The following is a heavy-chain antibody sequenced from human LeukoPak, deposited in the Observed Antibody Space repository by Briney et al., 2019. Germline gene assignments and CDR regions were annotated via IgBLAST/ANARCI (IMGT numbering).Heavy chain of an antibody. V-gene: IGHV3-48*03. J-gene: IGHJ4*02. CDR2: ISTSGSNI. CDR1: GFTFTSYE. CDR3: TRDRSVGYFDY. Sequence: GGSLRPSYAASGFTFTSYEMNWVRQAPGKGLEWVSYISTSGSNIYYGDSVKGRFTISRDNAKNSLYLQMNSLRVEDTAVYYCTRDRSVGYFDYWGQGTLVTVSS. D-gene: IGHD4-23*01.